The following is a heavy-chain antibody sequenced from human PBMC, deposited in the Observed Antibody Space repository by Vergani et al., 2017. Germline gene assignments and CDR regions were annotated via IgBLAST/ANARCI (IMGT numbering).Heavy chain of an antibody. CDR3: ARAPPYGDKGAYYYYYGMDV. V-gene: IGHV4-61*02. CDR2: IYTSWST. D-gene: IGHD4-17*01. J-gene: IGHJ6*02. Sequence: QVQLQESGPGLVKPSQTLSLTCTVSGGSISSGSYYWSWIRQPAGKGLEWIGRIYTSWSTYYNPSLKSRVTISVDTSKNQFSLKLSSVTAADTAVYYCARAPPYGDKGAYYYYYGMDVWGQGP. CDR1: GGSISSGSYY.